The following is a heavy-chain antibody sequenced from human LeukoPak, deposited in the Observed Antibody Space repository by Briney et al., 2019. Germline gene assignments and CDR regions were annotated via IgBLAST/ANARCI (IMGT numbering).Heavy chain of an antibody. CDR3: ARGLRVLLWFGELSSYGMDV. CDR2: MNHSGRS. J-gene: IGHJ6*02. Sequence: SETLSLTCAVYGGSFSGFYWNWIRQPPGKGLEWIGEMNHSGRSNYNPSLKSRVTISVDTSKKQFSLKLNSVTAADTAVYYCARGLRVLLWFGELSSYGMDVWGQGTTVTVSS. CDR1: GGSFSGFY. V-gene: IGHV4-34*01. D-gene: IGHD3-10*01.